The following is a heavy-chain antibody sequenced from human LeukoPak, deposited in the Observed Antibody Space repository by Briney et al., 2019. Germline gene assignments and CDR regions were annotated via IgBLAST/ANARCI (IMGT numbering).Heavy chain of an antibody. D-gene: IGHD7-27*01. J-gene: IGHJ4*02. CDR2: IYSTGST. V-gene: IGHV3-53*01. CDR3: AREREDWGLAFDY. Sequence: PGGSLSLSCAVSGFIASSNYMSWVRQAPGKGLEWVSVIYSTGSTHYADSVKGRFTISRDNSKNTLYLQMNNLRAEDTAVYYCAREREDWGLAFDYWGQGTLVTVSS. CDR1: GFIASSNY.